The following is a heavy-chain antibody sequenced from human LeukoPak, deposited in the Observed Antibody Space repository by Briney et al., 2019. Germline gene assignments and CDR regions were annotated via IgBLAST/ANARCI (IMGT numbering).Heavy chain of an antibody. Sequence: PGGSLRLSCAASGVSVSSNSMIWVRQAPGKGLEWVSLIYSGGETSYADSVKGRFSISRDNSKNTLYLQMNSLRVEDTAVYYCTRDPPAVAINTYAWGQGTLVTVSS. CDR1: GVSVSSNS. CDR3: TRDPPAVAINTYA. D-gene: IGHD6-13*01. CDR2: IYSGGET. V-gene: IGHV3-66*01. J-gene: IGHJ5*02.